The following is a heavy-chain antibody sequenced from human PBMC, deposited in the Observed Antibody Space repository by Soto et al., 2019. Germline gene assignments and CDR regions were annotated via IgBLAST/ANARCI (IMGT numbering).Heavy chain of an antibody. V-gene: IGHV4-34*01. CDR1: GGCFSGYY. J-gene: IGHJ6*02. CDR3: ARGLRYYGMDV. CDR2: INHSGST. Sequence: PSETLSRTCVVYGGCFSGYYWSWIRQPPGKGLEWIGEINHSGSTNYNPSLKSRVTISVDTSKNQFSLKLSSVTAADTAVYYCARGLRYYGMDVWGQGTTVTVSS.